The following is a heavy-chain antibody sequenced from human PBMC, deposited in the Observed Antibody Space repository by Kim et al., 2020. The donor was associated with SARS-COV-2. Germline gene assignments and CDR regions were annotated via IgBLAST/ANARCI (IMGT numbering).Heavy chain of an antibody. Sequence: ASVKVSCKASGYTFTSYGISWVRQAPGQGLEWMGWISAYNGNTNYAQKLQGRVTMTTDTSTSTAYMELRSLRSDDTAVYYCARDRLSNLRYYGMDVWGQGTTVTVSS. J-gene: IGHJ6*02. CDR2: ISAYNGNT. CDR1: GYTFTSYG. D-gene: IGHD3-10*01. CDR3: ARDRLSNLRYYGMDV. V-gene: IGHV1-18*01.